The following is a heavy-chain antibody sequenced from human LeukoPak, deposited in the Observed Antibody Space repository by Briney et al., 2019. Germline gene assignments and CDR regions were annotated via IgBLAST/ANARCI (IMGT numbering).Heavy chain of an antibody. V-gene: IGHV3-7*03. CDR1: GFTFSNYW. Sequence: GGSLRLSCAASGFTFSNYWMTWVRQAPGKGLEWVANIKQDGSEKNYVDSVKGRFTISRDNAKNSLYLQMNSLRAEDTAVYYCARHSNGWSEGTYWGQGTLVPVTS. CDR2: IKQDGSEK. J-gene: IGHJ4*02. D-gene: IGHD6-19*01. CDR3: ARHSNGWSEGTY.